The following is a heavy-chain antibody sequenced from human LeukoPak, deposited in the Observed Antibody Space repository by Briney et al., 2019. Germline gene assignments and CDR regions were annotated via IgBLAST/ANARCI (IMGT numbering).Heavy chain of an antibody. CDR3: ARRKRVIAAAMDV. CDR1: GDNVSSNTTA. V-gene: IGHV6-1*01. CDR2: TYSRSKWYS. J-gene: IGHJ6*04. Sequence: SQTLSLTCVISGDNVSSNTTAWNWFRQSPSRGLEWLGRTYSRSKWYSEYAVSMKSRITINPDTSKNQFSLQLSSVTPEDTAVYYCARRKRVIAAAMDVWGKGTTVTVSS. D-gene: IGHD6-13*01.